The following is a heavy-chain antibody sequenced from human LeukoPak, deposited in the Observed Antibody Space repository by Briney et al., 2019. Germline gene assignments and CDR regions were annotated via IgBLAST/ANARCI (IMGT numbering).Heavy chain of an antibody. CDR3: AREEVAAAGTQFDY. D-gene: IGHD6-13*01. Sequence: ASVKVSCKASGYTFTGYYMHWVRQAPGQGLEWMGWISAYNGNTNYAQKLQGRVTMTTDTSTSTAYMELRSLRSDDTAVYYCAREEVAAAGTQFDYWGQGTLVTVSS. CDR1: GYTFTGYY. V-gene: IGHV1-18*04. CDR2: ISAYNGNT. J-gene: IGHJ4*02.